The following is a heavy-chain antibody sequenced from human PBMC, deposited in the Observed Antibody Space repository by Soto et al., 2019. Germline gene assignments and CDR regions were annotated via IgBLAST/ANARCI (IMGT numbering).Heavy chain of an antibody. D-gene: IGHD4-17*01. CDR2: ISGSGGST. J-gene: IGHJ4*02. CDR1: GFTFSSYA. V-gene: IGHV3-23*01. Sequence: GGSLRLSCAASGFTFSSYAMSWVRQAPGKGLEWVSAISGSGGSTYYADSVKGRFTISRDNSKNTLYLQMNSLRAEDTAVYYCANRPLHDYGDYKGYWGQGTLVTVSS. CDR3: ANRPLHDYGDYKGY.